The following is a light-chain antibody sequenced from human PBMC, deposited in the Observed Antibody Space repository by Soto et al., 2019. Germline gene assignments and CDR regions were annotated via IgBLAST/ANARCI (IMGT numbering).Light chain of an antibody. Sequence: QSVLTQPPSASGTPGQRVTISCSGSSSNIGSNYVYWYQQLPGTAPKLLIYRNNQRPSGVPDRFSGSKSGTSASLAISGLRSEDEADDYCAAWDDSLSGRGVFGGGTKLTVL. V-gene: IGLV1-47*01. CDR3: AAWDDSLSGRGV. CDR2: RNN. CDR1: SSNIGSNY. J-gene: IGLJ2*01.